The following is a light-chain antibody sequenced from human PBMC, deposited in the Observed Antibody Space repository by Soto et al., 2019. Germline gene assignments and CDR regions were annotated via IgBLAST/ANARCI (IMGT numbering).Light chain of an antibody. Sequence: PSTLSSSVGDRVTITCRASQNINDLLAWYQQKPGKAPNLLIYKASSLQSGVPSRFSGSGSGTDFTLTISSLQPEDFATYYCQQSYSTPLTFGGGTKVDIK. CDR1: QNINDL. CDR3: QQSYSTPLT. J-gene: IGKJ4*01. CDR2: KAS. V-gene: IGKV1-39*01.